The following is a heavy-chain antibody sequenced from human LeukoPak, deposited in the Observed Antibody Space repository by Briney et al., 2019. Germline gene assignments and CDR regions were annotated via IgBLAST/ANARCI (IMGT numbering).Heavy chain of an antibody. Sequence: GAAVKVSCKASGYTFSGYYIHWVRQAPGQGLEWMGIINPSGGSTSYAQKFQGRVTMTRDTSTSTVYMELSSLRSEDTAVYYYARELGQGDYVPVYYYYYMDVWGKGTTVTVSS. CDR1: GYTFSGYY. CDR2: INPSGGST. J-gene: IGHJ6*03. V-gene: IGHV1-46*01. CDR3: ARELGQGDYVPVYYYYYMDV. D-gene: IGHD4-17*01.